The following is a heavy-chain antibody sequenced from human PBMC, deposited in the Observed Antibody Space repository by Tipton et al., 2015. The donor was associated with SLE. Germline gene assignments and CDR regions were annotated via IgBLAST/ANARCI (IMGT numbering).Heavy chain of an antibody. CDR3: ARTNPLYSSSLTGLYGLDV. V-gene: IGHV4-4*08. D-gene: IGHD6-13*01. CDR1: GGSISSYY. CDR2: IYSSEST. Sequence: TLSLTCTVSGGSISSYYWSWVRQPPGKGLEWIGYIYSSESTGYNPALKSPVTISIDTSKNPLSLKLSSVTAADTAVYYCARTNPLYSSSLTGLYGLDVWGQGTTVTVSS. J-gene: IGHJ6*02.